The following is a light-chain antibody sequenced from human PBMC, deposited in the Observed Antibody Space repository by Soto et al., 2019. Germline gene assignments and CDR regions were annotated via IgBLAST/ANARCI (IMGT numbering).Light chain of an antibody. CDR3: QRYGSSPGLFT. CDR1: QSVSNNY. J-gene: IGKJ3*01. Sequence: IVLTQSPGSLSLSPGERATLSCRASQSVSNNYLAWYQQKPGQAPKLLIYGASVRATGIPDRFSGSGSGKDFPLPITSLEPEDFAVYYCQRYGSSPGLFTFGPGTRVDIK. CDR2: GAS. V-gene: IGKV3-20*01.